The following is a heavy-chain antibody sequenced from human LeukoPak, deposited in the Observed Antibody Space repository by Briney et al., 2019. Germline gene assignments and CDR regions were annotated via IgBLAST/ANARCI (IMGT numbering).Heavy chain of an antibody. CDR3: AKAIDYSNYPSFDY. CDR1: GFTFSSYA. CDR2: ISGSGDIT. Sequence: GGSLRLSCAASGFTFSSYAMSWVRQAPGKGLECVSGISGSGDITYYADSVKGRFTISRDNSKNTLYLQMNSLRAEDTAVYYCAKAIDYSNYPSFDYWGQGTLVTVSS. J-gene: IGHJ4*02. D-gene: IGHD4-11*01. V-gene: IGHV3-23*01.